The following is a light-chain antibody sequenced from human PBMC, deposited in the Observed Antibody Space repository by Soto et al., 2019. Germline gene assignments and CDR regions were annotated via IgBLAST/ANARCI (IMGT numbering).Light chain of an antibody. Sequence: IQFTQSPSSLSAFVGDRVTITCRASQDISSYLAWYQQKPGKAPKLLIYAASTLQSGVPSRFSGSGSGTDFTLTISSLQAEDVAVYYCQQYYGTPQTFGQGTKVDIK. J-gene: IGKJ1*01. CDR3: QQYYGTPQT. CDR2: AAS. CDR1: QDISSY. V-gene: IGKV1-9*01.